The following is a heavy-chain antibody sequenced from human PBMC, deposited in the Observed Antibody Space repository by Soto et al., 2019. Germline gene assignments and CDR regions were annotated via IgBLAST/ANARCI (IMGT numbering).Heavy chain of an antibody. CDR3: ARALLRHFDWVNWFDP. V-gene: IGHV1-18*04. CDR2: ISAYNGNT. D-gene: IGHD3-9*01. CDR1: GYTFTSYG. Sequence: GASVKVSCKASGYTFTSYGISWVRQAPGQGLEWMGWISAYNGNTNYAQKLQGRVTMTTDTSTSTAYMELRSLRSDDTAVYYCARALLRHFDWVNWFDPWGQGTLVTVSS. J-gene: IGHJ5*02.